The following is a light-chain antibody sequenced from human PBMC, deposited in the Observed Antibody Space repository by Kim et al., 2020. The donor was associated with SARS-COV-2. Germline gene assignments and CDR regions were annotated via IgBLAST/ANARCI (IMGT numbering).Light chain of an antibody. CDR3: QVWDSNTVI. CDR2: RNN. J-gene: IGLJ2*01. CDR1: NIGGKH. Sequence: SYELTQPLSVSVALGQTAKISCGGNNIGGKHVHWYQQRPGQAPVTVIYRNNNLPSGIPERFSGSNSGNAATLSISRFQVGDEAVYFCQVWDSNTVIFGGGTKLTVL. V-gene: IGLV3-9*01.